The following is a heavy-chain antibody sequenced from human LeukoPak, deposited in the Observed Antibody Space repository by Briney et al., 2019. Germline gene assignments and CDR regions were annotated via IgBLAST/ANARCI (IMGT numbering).Heavy chain of an antibody. CDR2: INPNSGGT. CDR3: ARDRSPYGAGSSDFVY. J-gene: IGHJ4*02. V-gene: IGHV1-2*02. CDR1: GYTFTGYY. D-gene: IGHD3-10*01. Sequence: ASVKVSCKASGYTFTGYYMHWVRQAPGQGLEWMGWINPNSGGTNYAQKFQGRVTMTRDTSISTAYMELSRLRSDDTAVYYCARDRSPYGAGSSDFVYWGQGTLVTVSS.